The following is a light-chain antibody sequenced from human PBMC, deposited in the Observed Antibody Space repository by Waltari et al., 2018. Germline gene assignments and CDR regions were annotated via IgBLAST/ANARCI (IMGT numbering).Light chain of an antibody. V-gene: IGKV1-39*01. Sequence: DIQLTQPPSSLSAYVGDRVTITCRASETVSSYLNWYQHSPGNAPKRLIYAASSLRSGVPSRFSGRRSGSDFTLTVSSLQPEDFATYYCQQSYSIPYTFGQGTRLDLK. CDR2: AAS. CDR3: QQSYSIPYT. J-gene: IGKJ2*01. CDR1: ETVSSY.